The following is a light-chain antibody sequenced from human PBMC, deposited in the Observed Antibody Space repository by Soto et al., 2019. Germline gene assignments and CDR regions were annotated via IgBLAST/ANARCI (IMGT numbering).Light chain of an antibody. J-gene: IGKJ1*01. CDR2: GAS. Sequence: EILLTQSPGTLSLSPGERATLSCRASQNVGSYLAWYQHKPGQAPRLLIYGASSRATGIPDRFSGSGSGTDFTLTISRLEPEDFAVYYCQQYGTLSSTFDHGTKVEIK. CDR3: QQYGTLSST. V-gene: IGKV3-20*01. CDR1: QNVGSY.